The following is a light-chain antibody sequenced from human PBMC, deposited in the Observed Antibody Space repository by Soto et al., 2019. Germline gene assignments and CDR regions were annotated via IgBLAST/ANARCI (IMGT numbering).Light chain of an antibody. CDR3: QSYDKRLTAYV. Sequence: QSVLTQPPSVSGAPGQWVTIPCSGTSSSIGAGYEVHWYHQLPGTAPKLVVSGNGNRPSGVPDRLSASKSGTSASLAITGLQAEDEGHYYCQSYDKRLTAYVFGTGTKVTVL. V-gene: IGLV1-40*01. CDR1: SSSIGAGYE. J-gene: IGLJ1*01. CDR2: GNG.